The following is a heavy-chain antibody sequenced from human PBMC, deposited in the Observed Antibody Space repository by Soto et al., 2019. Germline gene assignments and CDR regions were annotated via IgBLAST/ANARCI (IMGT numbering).Heavy chain of an antibody. CDR1: SGSFSAYY. Sequence: QVQLLQWGAGLLKPSETQSLTCAVYSGSFSAYYRSRIRQPPGKGLEWIGEINHSGSTNYNPSLKSRVTISVDRSKNQFSLKLSSVTAADTAAYYCARGVGYAGVDYWGQGTLVTVSS. CDR2: INHSGST. CDR3: ARGVGYAGVDY. D-gene: IGHD5-12*01. J-gene: IGHJ4*02. V-gene: IGHV4-34*01.